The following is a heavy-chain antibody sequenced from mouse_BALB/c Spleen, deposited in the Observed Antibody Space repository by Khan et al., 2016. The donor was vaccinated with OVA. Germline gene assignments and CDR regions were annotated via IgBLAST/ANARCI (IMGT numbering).Heavy chain of an antibody. V-gene: IGHV2-9*02. CDR1: GFSLSSYG. D-gene: IGHD1-1*01. CDR3: ARAFYYGAWFAY. Sequence: QVQLKESGPGLVAPSQTLSITCTVSGFSLSSYGVHWVRQPPGKGLAWLGVIWAGGSTNHNSALMSRLSISKDNSKSPVFLKMNSLQTDDTAMYSCARAFYYGAWFAYWGQETLVTVSA. J-gene: IGHJ3*01. CDR2: IWAGGST.